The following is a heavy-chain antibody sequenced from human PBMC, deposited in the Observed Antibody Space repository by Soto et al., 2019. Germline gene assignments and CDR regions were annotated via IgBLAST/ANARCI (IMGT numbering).Heavy chain of an antibody. D-gene: IGHD3-10*02. Sequence: QVHLVESGGGVVQPGTSLRLSCVASGFNLNSHAIHWVRQAPGKGLEWVAVIWYDGNNRYYAESAKGRFTISRDDSENTVYLQLNSLRAEDPAAFYCARSPDYDVLPDLWAQGTLVTVSS. V-gene: IGHV3-33*01. CDR2: IWYDGNNR. CDR3: ARSPDYDVLPDL. J-gene: IGHJ4*01. CDR1: GFNLNSHA.